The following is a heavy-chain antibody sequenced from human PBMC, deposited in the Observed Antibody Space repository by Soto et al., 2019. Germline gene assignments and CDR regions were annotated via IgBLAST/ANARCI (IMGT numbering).Heavy chain of an antibody. Sequence: GQGLEWMGWMNPNSGNTGYAQKCQGRVTMTRNNSISTAYMELSSLRSEDTAVYYCARGVLLWFGELFRYFDYWGHGTLVTVSS. J-gene: IGHJ4*01. CDR3: ARGVLLWFGELFRYFDY. V-gene: IGHV1-8*01. D-gene: IGHD3-10*01. CDR2: MNPNSGNT.